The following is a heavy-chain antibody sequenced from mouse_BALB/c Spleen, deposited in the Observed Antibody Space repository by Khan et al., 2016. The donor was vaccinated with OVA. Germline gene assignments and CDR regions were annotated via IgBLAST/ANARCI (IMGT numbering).Heavy chain of an antibody. V-gene: IGHV3-2*02. CDR3: ARDGSRYNYAMDY. D-gene: IGHD2-3*01. CDR1: GYSIPSDYA. J-gene: IGHJ4*01. CDR2: ISYSGST. Sequence: EVQLQESGPGLVKPSQSLSLTCTVTGYSIPSDYAWNWIRQFPGNKLEWMGSISYSGSTNYTPALKSRISITRDTTKNQFFLQLNSVTTEDTATYYCARDGSRYNYAMDYWGQGTSVTVSS.